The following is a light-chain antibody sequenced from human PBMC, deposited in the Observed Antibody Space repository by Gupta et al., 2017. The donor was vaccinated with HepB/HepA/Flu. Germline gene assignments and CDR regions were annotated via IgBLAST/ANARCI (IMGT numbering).Light chain of an antibody. V-gene: IGLV1-40*01. CDR2: DNN. CDR1: SSNIGESYG. J-gene: IGLJ3*02. CDR3: QSYDNSLAWV. Sequence: QSVLTQPPCVSGAPGQRVTIPCTGGSSNIGESYGVHWYQQLPGTAPTLLMYDNNTRAAGVPVRFSGSKSDTAASLAITGLQAEDEADYYCQSYDNSLAWVFGGGTNLTVL.